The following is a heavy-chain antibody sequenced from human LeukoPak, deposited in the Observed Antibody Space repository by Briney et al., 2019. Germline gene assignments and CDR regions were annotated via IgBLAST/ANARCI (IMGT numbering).Heavy chain of an antibody. V-gene: IGHV6-1*01. J-gene: IGHJ5*02. Sequence: SQTLSLTCAISGDSVSSNSAAWNWIRQSPSRGLEWLGRTYYRSNWFNDFALSVKSRITINPDTSKNQFSLQLNSVTPEDTAVYHCAKNYGDSNWFDPWGQGTLVTVSS. CDR2: TYYRSNWFN. D-gene: IGHD4-17*01. CDR3: AKNYGDSNWFDP. CDR1: GDSVSSNSAA.